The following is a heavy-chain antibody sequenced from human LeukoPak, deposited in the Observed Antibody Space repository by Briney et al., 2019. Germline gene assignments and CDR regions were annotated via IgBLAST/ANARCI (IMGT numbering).Heavy chain of an antibody. J-gene: IGHJ4*01. CDR1: GGSISSYY. V-gene: IGHV4-59*08. D-gene: IGHD6-19*01. Sequence: PSETLSLTCTVSGGSISSYYWSWIRQPPGKGLEWIGYIYYSGITNYNPSLKSRVTISLDTSKNHFPLKLTSVTAADTAVYFCARRGSSGWYADFDYWGHGTLVTVSS. CDR3: ARRGSSGWYADFDY. CDR2: IYYSGIT.